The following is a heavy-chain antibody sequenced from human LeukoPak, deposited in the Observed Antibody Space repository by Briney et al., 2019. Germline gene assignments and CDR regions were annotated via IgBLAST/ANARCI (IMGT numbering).Heavy chain of an antibody. Sequence: GGSLRLSCAASGFTVSSNYMSWVRQAPGKGLEWVSVIYSGGSTYYADSVKGRFTISRDNSKNTLYLQMNSLRAEDTAVYYCAKTIAVAGTLDYWGQETLVTVSS. CDR2: IYSGGST. V-gene: IGHV3-66*01. CDR3: AKTIAVAGTLDY. CDR1: GFTVSSNY. J-gene: IGHJ4*02. D-gene: IGHD6-19*01.